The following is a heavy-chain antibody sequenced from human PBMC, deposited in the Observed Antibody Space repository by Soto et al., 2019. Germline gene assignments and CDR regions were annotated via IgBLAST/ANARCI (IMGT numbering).Heavy chain of an antibody. CDR1: GASISSYY. V-gene: IGHV4-4*08. CDR3: ARDRGRGSGWSY. J-gene: IGHJ4*02. D-gene: IGHD6-19*01. Sequence: PSETLSLTCTVSGASISSYYWSWVRQSPGKGLEWIGYIYNTGDTRYSPSLKSRVTLSVDTSKNQFSLMLSSVTAADTAVYYCARDRGRGSGWSYWGQGTLVTVSS. CDR2: IYNTGDT.